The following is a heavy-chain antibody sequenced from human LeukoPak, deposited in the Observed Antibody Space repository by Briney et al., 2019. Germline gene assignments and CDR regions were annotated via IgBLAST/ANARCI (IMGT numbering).Heavy chain of an antibody. J-gene: IGHJ6*03. D-gene: IGHD4-11*01. Sequence: GASVKVSCKASGCTFSSYAISWVRQAPGQGLEWMGWIIPIVGTANYAQKFHGRVTITADKSTSTAYMELSSLRSEDTAVYYCARVKHAYINCRDYYYMDVWGTGTTVTVSS. V-gene: IGHV1-69*06. CDR1: GCTFSSYA. CDR2: IIPIVGTA. CDR3: ARVKHAYINCRDYYYMDV.